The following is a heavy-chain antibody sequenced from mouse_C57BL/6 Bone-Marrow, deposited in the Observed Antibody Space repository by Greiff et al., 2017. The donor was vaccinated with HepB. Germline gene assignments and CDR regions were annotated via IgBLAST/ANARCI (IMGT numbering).Heavy chain of an antibody. V-gene: IGHV5-6*01. Sequence: EVHLVESGGDLVKPGGSLKLSCAASGFTFSSYGMSWVRQTPDKRLEWVATISSGGSYTYYPDSVKGRFTISRDNAKNTLHLQMSSLKSEDTAMYYCARHGIPMDYWGQGTSVTVSS. CDR3: ARHGIPMDY. J-gene: IGHJ4*01. CDR2: ISSGGSYT. CDR1: GFTFSSYG.